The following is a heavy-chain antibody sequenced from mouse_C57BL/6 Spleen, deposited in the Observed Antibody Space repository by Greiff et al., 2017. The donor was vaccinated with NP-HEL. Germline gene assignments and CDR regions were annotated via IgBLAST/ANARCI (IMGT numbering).Heavy chain of an antibody. CDR1: GYTFTDYN. Sequence: EVQLQQSGPELVKPGASVKIPCKASGYTFTDYNMDWVKQSHGKSLEWIGDINPNNGGTIYNQKFKGKATLTVDKSSSTAYMELRSLTSEDTAVYYCARRDGSSYAYWYFDVWGTGTTVTVSS. V-gene: IGHV1-18*01. J-gene: IGHJ1*03. CDR3: ARRDGSSYAYWYFDV. D-gene: IGHD1-1*01. CDR2: INPNNGGT.